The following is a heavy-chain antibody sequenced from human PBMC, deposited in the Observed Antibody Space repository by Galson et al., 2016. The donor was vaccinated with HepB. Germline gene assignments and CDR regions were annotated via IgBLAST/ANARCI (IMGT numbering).Heavy chain of an antibody. V-gene: IGHV5-51*01. CDR2: IYPGDSET. Sequence: QSGAEVTKPGESLKISCKGSGSSFSSYWIGWVRQVPGKGLEWMGMIYPGDSETRYSPSFQGQVTISADKSNTTAYLQWSSLKSSDTAMYYCARTITRYHAIDVWGPGTTVTVSS. D-gene: IGHD5-24*01. CDR3: ARTITRYHAIDV. J-gene: IGHJ6*02. CDR1: GSSFSSYW.